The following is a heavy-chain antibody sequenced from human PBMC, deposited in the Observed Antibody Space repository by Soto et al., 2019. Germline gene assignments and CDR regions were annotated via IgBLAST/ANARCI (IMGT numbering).Heavy chain of an antibody. CDR3: ARDPKFGEFDYYGMDV. CDR1: GYTFTSYY. D-gene: IGHD3-10*01. Sequence: GASVKVSCKASGYTFTSYYMHWVRQAPGQGLEWMGIINPSGGSTSYAQKFQGRVTMTRDTSTSTVYVELSSLRSEHTAVYYCARDPKFGEFDYYGMDVWGQGTKVSVSS. V-gene: IGHV1-46*01. J-gene: IGHJ6*02. CDR2: INPSGGST.